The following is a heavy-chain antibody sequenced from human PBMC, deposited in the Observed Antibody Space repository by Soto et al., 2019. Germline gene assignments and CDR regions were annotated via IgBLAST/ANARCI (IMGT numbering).Heavy chain of an antibody. J-gene: IGHJ4*02. Sequence: GGSLRLSCAASGFTVSSYGMHWVRQAPGKGLEWVAVISYDGSNKYYADSVKGRFTISRDNSKNTLYLQMNSLRAEDTAVYYCAKGEGSSWYDYWGQGTLVTVSS. CDR3: AKGEGSSWYDY. CDR2: ISYDGSNK. V-gene: IGHV3-30*18. D-gene: IGHD6-13*01. CDR1: GFTVSSYG.